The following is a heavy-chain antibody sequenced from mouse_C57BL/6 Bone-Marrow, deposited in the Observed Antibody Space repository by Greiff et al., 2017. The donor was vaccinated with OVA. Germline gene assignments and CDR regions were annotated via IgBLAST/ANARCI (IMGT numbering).Heavy chain of an antibody. CDR2: IRNKANGYTT. J-gene: IGHJ3*01. CDR1: GFTFTDYY. D-gene: IGHD4-1*01. Sequence: EVKVVESGGGLVQPGGSLSLSCAASGFTFTDYYMSWVRQPPGKALEWLGFIRNKANGYTTEYSASVKGRFTISRDNSQSILYLQMNALRAEDSATYYCARYGVGRLAYWGQVTLVTVSA. CDR3: ARYGVGRLAY. V-gene: IGHV7-3*01.